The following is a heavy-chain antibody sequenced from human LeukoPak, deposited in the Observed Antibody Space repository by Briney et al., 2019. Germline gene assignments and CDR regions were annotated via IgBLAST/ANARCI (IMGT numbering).Heavy chain of an antibody. V-gene: IGHV3-21*01. CDR2: ISSSSNYI. D-gene: IGHD3-22*01. J-gene: IGHJ1*01. CDR1: GGSISSSN. Sequence: KPSETLSLTGAVSGGSISSSNWWSWVRQPPGKGLEWVSSISSSSNYIYYADSVKGRFTISRANAKNSLYLQMNSLRDEDTAVYYCARGREYHYDSSGYYLRWGQGTLVTVSS. CDR3: ARGREYHYDSSGYYLR.